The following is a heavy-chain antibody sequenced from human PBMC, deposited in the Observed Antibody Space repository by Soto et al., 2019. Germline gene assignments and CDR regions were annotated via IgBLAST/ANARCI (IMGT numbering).Heavy chain of an antibody. D-gene: IGHD4-4*01. V-gene: IGHV6-1*01. CDR2: TYYSSKGYN. Sequence: SQTLSLTCAISGDSVSRQSDAWNWIRQSPSRGLQWLGRTYYSSKGYNDYALSVKSRITINPDTSKNQFSLQLNSVTHEDTAVYYCARDPPDFHSAFDYWHQRTLVTVS. CDR1: GDSVSRQSDA. J-gene: IGHJ4*02. CDR3: ARDPPDFHSAFDY.